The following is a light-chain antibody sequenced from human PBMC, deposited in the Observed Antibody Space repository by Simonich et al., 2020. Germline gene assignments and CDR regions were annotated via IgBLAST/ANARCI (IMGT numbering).Light chain of an antibody. CDR2: AAS. Sequence: DIQMTQSPSSLSASVGDRVTLTCRASQGMSHSFTWYQTEPGKAPKLLLYAASRLESGVPSRFSGSGSGTDYTLTISSLQPEDFATYYCQQYYSTPLTFGGGTKVEIK. J-gene: IGKJ4*01. V-gene: IGKV1-NL1*01. CDR3: QQYYSTPLT. CDR1: QGMSHS.